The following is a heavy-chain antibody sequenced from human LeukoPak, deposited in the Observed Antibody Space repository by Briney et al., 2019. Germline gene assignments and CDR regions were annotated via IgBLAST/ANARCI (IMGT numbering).Heavy chain of an antibody. Sequence: ASVKVSCKASGGTFSSYAISWVRQAPGQGFEWMGRIIPILGIANYAQKFQGRVTITADKSTSTAYMELSSLRSEDTAVYYCASALSSGWYAFDYWGQGTLVTVSS. CDR2: IIPILGIA. CDR1: GGTFSSYA. J-gene: IGHJ4*02. CDR3: ASALSSGWYAFDY. V-gene: IGHV1-69*04. D-gene: IGHD6-19*01.